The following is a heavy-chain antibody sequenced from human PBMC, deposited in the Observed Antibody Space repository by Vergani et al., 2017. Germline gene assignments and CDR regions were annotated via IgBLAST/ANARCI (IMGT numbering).Heavy chain of an antibody. Sequence: QVQLVQSGAEVKKPGASVKVSCKASGYTFTSYYMHWVRQAPGQGLEWMGIINPSGGSTSYAQKFQGSVTMTRDTSTSTVYMELSSLRSEDTAVYYCASPRNWGHDAFDIWGQGTMVTVSS. D-gene: IGHD7-27*01. CDR1: GYTFTSYY. J-gene: IGHJ3*02. CDR2: INPSGGST. V-gene: IGHV1-46*01. CDR3: ASPRNWGHDAFDI.